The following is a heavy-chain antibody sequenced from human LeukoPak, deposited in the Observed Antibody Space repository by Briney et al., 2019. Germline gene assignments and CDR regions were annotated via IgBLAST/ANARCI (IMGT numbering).Heavy chain of an antibody. V-gene: IGHV1-18*01. CDR3: ARDTMVRGVIITLDAFDI. CDR1: GYTFTNYG. J-gene: IGHJ3*02. CDR2: ISVYNGNT. Sequence: GASVKVSCKASGYTFTNYGISWVRQAPGQGLEWMGWISVYNGNTNYAQKLQGRVTMTTDTSTSTAYMELRSLRSDDTAVYHCARDTMVRGVIITLDAFDIWGQGTMVTVSS. D-gene: IGHD3-10*01.